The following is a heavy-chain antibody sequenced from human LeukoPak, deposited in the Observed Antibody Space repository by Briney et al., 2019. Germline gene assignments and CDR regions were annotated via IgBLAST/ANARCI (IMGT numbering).Heavy chain of an antibody. Sequence: ASVKVSCKASGYTFNSYGISWVRQAPGQGLEWMGWISTYNGNTNYAQKLQGRVTLTTDTSTSTAYMELRSLRSDDTAVYYCASQATDYYDSSGYPTHAFDIWGQGTMVTVSS. D-gene: IGHD3-22*01. V-gene: IGHV1-18*01. J-gene: IGHJ3*02. CDR1: GYTFNSYG. CDR2: ISTYNGNT. CDR3: ASQATDYYDSSGYPTHAFDI.